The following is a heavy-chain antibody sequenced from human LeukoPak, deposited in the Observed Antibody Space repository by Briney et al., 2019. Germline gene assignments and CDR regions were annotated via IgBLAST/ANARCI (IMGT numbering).Heavy chain of an antibody. D-gene: IGHD4-17*01. CDR2: INHSGST. Sequence: SETLSLTCAVYGGSFSGYYWSWIRQPPGKGLEWIGEINHSGSTNYNPSLKSRVTISVDTSKNQFSLKLSSVTAADTAVYYCAGRGVTTGPVGAFDIWGQGTMVTVSS. J-gene: IGHJ3*02. V-gene: IGHV4-34*01. CDR3: AGRGVTTGPVGAFDI. CDR1: GGSFSGYY.